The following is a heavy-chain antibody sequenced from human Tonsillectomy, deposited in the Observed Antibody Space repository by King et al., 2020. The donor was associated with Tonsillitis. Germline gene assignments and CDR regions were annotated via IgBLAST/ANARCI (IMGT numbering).Heavy chain of an antibody. CDR3: AKYGLPSIAARPWYFDL. Sequence: VQLVESGGGLVKPGGSLRLSCAASGFTFSSYAMSWVRQAPGKGLEWVSGISGRDGSTYYADSVKGRFTISRDNSKNTLYLQMNSLRAEDTAVFYCAKYGLPSIAARPWYFDLWGRGTLVTVSS. CDR1: GFTFSSYA. CDR2: ISGRDGST. D-gene: IGHD6-6*01. J-gene: IGHJ2*01. V-gene: IGHV3-23*04.